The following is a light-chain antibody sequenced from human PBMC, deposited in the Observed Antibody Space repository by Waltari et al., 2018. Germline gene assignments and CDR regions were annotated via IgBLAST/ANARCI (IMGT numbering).Light chain of an antibody. J-gene: IGLJ1*01. V-gene: IGLV2-23*01. Sequence: QSALTQPASVSGSPGQSITISCTVTRSDVGSYNLVSWYQQYPGKAPKLMIYEGSKRPSGVSNRFSGSKSGNPASLTISGLQAEDEADYYCCSYAGSSTPHVFGTGTKVIV. CDR1: RSDVGSYNL. CDR2: EGS. CDR3: CSYAGSSTPHV.